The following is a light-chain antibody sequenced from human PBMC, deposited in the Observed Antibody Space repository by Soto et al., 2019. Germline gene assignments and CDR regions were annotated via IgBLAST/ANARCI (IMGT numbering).Light chain of an antibody. CDR3: QQYGALPPT. CDR1: QTVSNTY. V-gene: IGKV3-20*01. CDR2: GAS. J-gene: IGKJ4*01. Sequence: EIVLTQFPGALSLSPGERVTLSCRASQTVSNTYLPWYQQKSGQAPKFLIYGASNRATGIPDRFSGSGSGTDFTLTISRLEPEDFAVYYCQQYGALPPTFGGGTMVEIK.